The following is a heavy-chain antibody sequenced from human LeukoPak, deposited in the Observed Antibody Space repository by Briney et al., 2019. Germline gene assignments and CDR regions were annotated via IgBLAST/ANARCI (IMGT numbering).Heavy chain of an antibody. CDR3: AKVRTYFYHGLDV. J-gene: IGHJ6*02. Sequence: QSGGSRRLACVAAGFTFSTYGMTWVRQAAGKGLEWVSTSSSNGESTYSADSLKGQFTISRDNSTTTLFLQVNSLRAEATAVYYCAKVRTYFYHGLDVWGQGTTVTVSS. V-gene: IGHV3-23*01. CDR2: SSSNGEST. D-gene: IGHD1-14*01. CDR1: GFTFSTYG.